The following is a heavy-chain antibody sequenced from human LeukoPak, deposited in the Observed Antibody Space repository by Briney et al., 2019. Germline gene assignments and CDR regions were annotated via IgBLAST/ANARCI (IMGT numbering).Heavy chain of an antibody. CDR2: INHSGGT. V-gene: IGHV4-34*01. CDR1: GGSFSGYY. Sequence: PSETLSLTCAVHGGSFSGYYWSWIRQPPGKGLEWIGEINHSGGTNYNPSLKSRVTISVDTSKNQFSLKLSSVTAADTAVYYCARAFDYGGNPFDYWGQGALVTVSS. D-gene: IGHD4-23*01. CDR3: ARAFDYGGNPFDY. J-gene: IGHJ4*02.